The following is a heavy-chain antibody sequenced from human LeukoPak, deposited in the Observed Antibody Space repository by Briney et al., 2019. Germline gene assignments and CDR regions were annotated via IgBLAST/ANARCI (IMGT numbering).Heavy chain of an antibody. J-gene: IGHJ4*02. D-gene: IGHD2-15*01. V-gene: IGHV4-59*01. CDR3: ARDGGNDAFDY. Sequence: PSETLSLTCTVSGGSISSYYWSWIRQPPGKGLEWIGYIYYSGSTNYNPSLKSRVTISVDTSKNQFSLKLSSVTAADTAVYYCARDGGNDAFDYWGQGTLVTVSS. CDR1: GGSISSYY. CDR2: IYYSGST.